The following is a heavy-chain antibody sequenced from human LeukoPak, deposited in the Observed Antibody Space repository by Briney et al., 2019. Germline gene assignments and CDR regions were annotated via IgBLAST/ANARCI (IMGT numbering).Heavy chain of an antibody. Sequence: SETLSLTCTVSGGSISSGDYYWSWIRQPPGKGLEWIGYIYYSGSTYYNPSLKSRVTISVDTSKNQFSLKLSSVTAADTAVYYCARRLGGSGSYPWGQGTLVTVSS. CDR1: GGSISSGDYY. CDR2: IYYSGST. D-gene: IGHD3-10*01. V-gene: IGHV4-30-4*01. CDR3: ARRLGGSGSYP. J-gene: IGHJ5*02.